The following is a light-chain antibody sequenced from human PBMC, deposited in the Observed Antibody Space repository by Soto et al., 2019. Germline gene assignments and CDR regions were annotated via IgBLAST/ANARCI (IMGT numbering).Light chain of an antibody. Sequence: QSVLTQPPSASGTPGQRVTISCSGSSSNIGTNTVNWYQQLPGTAPELLIYSNNQRPSGVPDRFSGSKSGTSASLAISGLQSEDEADYYCAAWDDSLSGYVLGSGTKVTV. V-gene: IGLV1-44*01. CDR1: SSNIGTNT. CDR2: SNN. CDR3: AAWDDSLSGYV. J-gene: IGLJ1*01.